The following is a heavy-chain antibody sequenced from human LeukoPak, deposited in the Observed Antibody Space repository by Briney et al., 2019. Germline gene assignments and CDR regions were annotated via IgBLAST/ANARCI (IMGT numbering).Heavy chain of an antibody. J-gene: IGHJ4*02. CDR2: VHLDGRT. CDR1: GVSVTSTNW. CDR3: AREGGFYRPLDY. Sequence: PSETLSLTCGASGVSVTSTNWWTWVRQPPGKGLEWIGEVHLDGRTNYNPSLKSRLTMSVDLSENHVSLKLTSVTAADTAVYYCAREGGFYRPLDYSGQGTLVTVSS. V-gene: IGHV4-4*02. D-gene: IGHD3-3*01.